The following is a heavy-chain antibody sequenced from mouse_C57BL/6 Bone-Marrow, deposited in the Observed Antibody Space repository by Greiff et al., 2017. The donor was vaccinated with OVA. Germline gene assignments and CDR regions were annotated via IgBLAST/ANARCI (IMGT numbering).Heavy chain of an antibody. V-gene: IGHV1-55*01. CDR3: ARMGAITTVVGVDY. J-gene: IGHJ4*01. CDR2: IYPGSGST. Sequence: VQLQQPGAELVKPGASVKMSCKASGYTFTSYWITWVKQRPGQGLEWIGDIYPGSGSTNYNEKFKSKATLTVDTSSSTAYMQLSSLTSEDSAVYYCARMGAITTVVGVDYWGQGTSVTVSS. CDR1: GYTFTSYW. D-gene: IGHD1-1*01.